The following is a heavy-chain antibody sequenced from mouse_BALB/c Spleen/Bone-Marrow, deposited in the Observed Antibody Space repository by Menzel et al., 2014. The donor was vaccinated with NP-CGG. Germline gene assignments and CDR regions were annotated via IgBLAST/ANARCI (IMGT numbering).Heavy chain of an antibody. CDR2: ISDGGSYT. CDR1: GFTFSDYY. CDR3: TRGLGWFGY. V-gene: IGHV5-4*02. J-gene: IGHJ3*01. D-gene: IGHD4-1*01. Sequence: EVKLVESGGDLVKPGGSLRLSCAASGFTFSDYYMYWIRQTPEKRLEWVATISDGGSYTNYADSVKGRFTISRDNAKNNLYLQMSSLKSEDTAMYYCTRGLGWFGYWGQGTLVTVPA.